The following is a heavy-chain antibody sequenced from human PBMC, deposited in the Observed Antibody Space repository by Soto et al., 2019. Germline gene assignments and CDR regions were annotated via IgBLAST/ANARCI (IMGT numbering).Heavy chain of an antibody. CDR3: VRDRVATRGPYYYYGMDV. Sequence: QVQLVESGGGVVQPGRSLRLSCAASGFTFSSYGMHWVRQAPGKGLEWVAVIWYDGSNKYYADSVKGRFTISRDNSKNTLYLQMNSLRAEDTAVYSCVRDRVATRGPYYYYGMDVWGQGTTVTVSS. J-gene: IGHJ6*02. D-gene: IGHD5-12*01. CDR1: GFTFSSYG. CDR2: IWYDGSNK. V-gene: IGHV3-33*01.